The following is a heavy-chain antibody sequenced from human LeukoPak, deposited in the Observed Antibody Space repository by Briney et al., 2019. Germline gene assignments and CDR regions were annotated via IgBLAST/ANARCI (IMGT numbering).Heavy chain of an antibody. CDR2: STNKATSYTT. CDR1: GFILGDHY. CDR3: VRGYHSFDL. J-gene: IGHJ4*02. Sequence: GVSLRLSCAASGFILGDHYMDWVRQAPGKGLEWVGRSTNKATSYTTKYAASVQGRFTISRDESKSSLFLQMNSLKAEDTAVYYCVRGYHSFDLWGQGTLVTVSS. D-gene: IGHD2-2*01. V-gene: IGHV3-72*01.